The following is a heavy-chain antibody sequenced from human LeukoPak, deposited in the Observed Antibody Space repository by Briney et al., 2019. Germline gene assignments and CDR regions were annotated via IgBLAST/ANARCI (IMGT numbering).Heavy chain of an antibody. V-gene: IGHV4-34*01. Sequence: SETLSLTCAVYGGSFSGYYWSWIRQPPGKGLEWIGEINHSGSTNYNPSLKSRVTISVDTSKNQFSLKLSSVTAADTAVYYCAREPPYFIITGPRNTRYGMDVWGQGTTVTVSS. CDR2: INHSGST. D-gene: IGHD3-10*01. CDR1: GGSFSGYY. CDR3: AREPPYFIITGPRNTRYGMDV. J-gene: IGHJ6*02.